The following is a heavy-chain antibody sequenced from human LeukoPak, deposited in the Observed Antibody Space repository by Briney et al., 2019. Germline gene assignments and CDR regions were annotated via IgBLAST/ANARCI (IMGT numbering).Heavy chain of an antibody. CDR2: ISDSSSDI. D-gene: IGHD2-15*01. J-gene: IGHJ4*02. V-gene: IGHV3-21*01. Sequence: PGGSLRLSCAASGFTFSSYSMNWVRQAPGKGLEWVSSISDSSSDIYYADSVKGRFTISRDNAKNSLYLQMNSLRAEDTAVYYCARDQTPFYWGQGSLVTVSS. CDR3: ARDQTPFY. CDR1: GFTFSSYS.